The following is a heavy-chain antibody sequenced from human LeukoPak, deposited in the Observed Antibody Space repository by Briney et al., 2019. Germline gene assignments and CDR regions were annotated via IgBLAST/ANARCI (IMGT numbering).Heavy chain of an antibody. Sequence: SEILSLTCAVYGGSFSGYYWSWIRQPPGKGLEWIGEIKRHWSTNYNPSLKSRVTISVDTSKNQFSLKLSSVTAADTAVYSCARGPRIAARRGFDYWGPGTMVTASS. J-gene: IGHJ4*02. CDR2: IKRHWST. V-gene: IGHV4-34*01. D-gene: IGHD6-6*01. CDR3: ARGPRIAARRGFDY. CDR1: GGSFSGYY.